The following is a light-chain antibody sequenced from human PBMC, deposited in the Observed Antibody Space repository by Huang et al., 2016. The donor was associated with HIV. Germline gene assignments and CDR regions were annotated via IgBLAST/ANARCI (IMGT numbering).Light chain of an antibody. CDR1: QSIGTY. CDR3: QQRNNWPPTYT. J-gene: IGKJ2*01. Sequence: DIVLTQSPASLSLSPGGRATLSCRASQSIGTYLAWYQQKPGQSPRLLIYDASNRATGIPAKFRGSGSGTDFTLTINSLEPEDSAVYYCQQRNNWPPTYTFGQGTKLEIK. CDR2: DAS. V-gene: IGKV3-11*01.